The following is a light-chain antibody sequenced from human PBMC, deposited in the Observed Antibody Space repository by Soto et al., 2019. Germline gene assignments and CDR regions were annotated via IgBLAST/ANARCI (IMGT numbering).Light chain of an antibody. CDR3: QQRSNWPIT. CDR2: DAS. Sequence: EIVLTQSPATLSLSPGERATLSCRASQCVSSYLAWYQQKPGQAPRLLIYDASNRATGIPARFSGSGSGTDFTLTISSLEPEDFAVYYCQQRSNWPITFGQGTRLEIK. V-gene: IGKV3-11*01. CDR1: QCVSSY. J-gene: IGKJ5*01.